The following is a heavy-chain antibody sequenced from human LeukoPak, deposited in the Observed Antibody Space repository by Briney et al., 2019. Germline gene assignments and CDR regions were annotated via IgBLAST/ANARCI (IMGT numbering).Heavy chain of an antibody. CDR1: GFTFSSYA. J-gene: IGHJ6*03. Sequence: GGSLRLSCAASGFTFSSYAMSWVRQAPGKWLEWVSAISGSGGSTYYADSVKGRFTISRDNSKNTLYLQMNSLRAEDTAVYYCAKDSSPNYYYYYMDVWGKGTTVTVSS. CDR2: ISGSGGST. CDR3: AKDSSPNYYYYYMDV. V-gene: IGHV3-23*01. D-gene: IGHD6-13*01.